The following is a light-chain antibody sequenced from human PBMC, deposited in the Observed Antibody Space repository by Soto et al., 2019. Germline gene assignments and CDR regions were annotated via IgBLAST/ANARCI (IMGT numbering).Light chain of an antibody. CDR1: SSNIGAGYD. J-gene: IGLJ3*02. Sequence: QSVLTQPPSVSGALGQRVTISCTGSSSNIGAGYDVHWYQQLPGTAPKLLIYGNSNRPSGVPDRFSGSKSGTSASLAITGLQAEDEADYYCLSYDSSLSGSVFGGGTQLTVL. CDR2: GNS. CDR3: LSYDSSLSGSV. V-gene: IGLV1-40*01.